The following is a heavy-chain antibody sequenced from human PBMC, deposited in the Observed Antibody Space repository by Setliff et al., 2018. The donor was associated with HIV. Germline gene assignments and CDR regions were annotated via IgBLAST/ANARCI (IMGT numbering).Heavy chain of an antibody. CDR2: IYYSGCT. Sequence: SETLSLTCTVSCGSISSSSYYWGWIRQPPGKGLEWIGSIYYSGCTYYNPSLKSRVTISVDTSKNQFSRKLSSVTSADTAVYYCASFSGYDSWGYWGQGTLVTVSS. CDR1: CGSISSSSYY. V-gene: IGHV4-39*01. CDR3: ASFSGYDSWGY. J-gene: IGHJ4*02. D-gene: IGHD5-12*01.